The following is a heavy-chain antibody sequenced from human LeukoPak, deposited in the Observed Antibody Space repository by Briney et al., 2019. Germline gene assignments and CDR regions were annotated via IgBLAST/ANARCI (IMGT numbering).Heavy chain of an antibody. D-gene: IGHD2-21*01. Sequence: GGSLRLSCAASGFTFSTYWMSWVRQAPGKGLEWVASIKEDGSETYYVDSVKGRFTISRDSAKNLLHLQMNSQRAEDTAVYYCERERLHHGPPPYGMDVWGQGTTVTVSS. V-gene: IGHV3-7*03. CDR3: ERERLHHGPPPYGMDV. J-gene: IGHJ6*02. CDR2: IKEDGSET. CDR1: GFTFSTYW.